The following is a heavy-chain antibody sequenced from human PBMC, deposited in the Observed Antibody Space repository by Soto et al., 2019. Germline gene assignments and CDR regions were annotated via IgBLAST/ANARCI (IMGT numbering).Heavy chain of an antibody. CDR2: ISYRGTT. J-gene: IGHJ5*02. CDR3: ARGRGYSYGLDP. V-gene: IGHV4-30-4*01. D-gene: IGHD5-12*01. CDR1: GDSISSANNY. Sequence: QVQLQESGPGLVKPSQTLSLTCTVSGDSISSANNYWSWIRQPPGEGLEWTGFISYRGTTSYSPSLKRRLAISLDTYKNQFSLSLTSVTAADTAVYYCARGRGYSYGLDPWGQGTLVTVSS.